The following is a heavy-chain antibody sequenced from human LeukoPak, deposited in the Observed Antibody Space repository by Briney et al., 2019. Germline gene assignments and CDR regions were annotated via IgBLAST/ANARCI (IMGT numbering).Heavy chain of an antibody. Sequence: ASVKVSCKASGYSFTGYYIHWVRQAPGQGPEWMGWINPKSGGTNYVQKFQGRVTMTRDTSISTAYMELSRLRSDDTAVYYCARASKRTITIFGVASYKYAFDIWGQGTMVTVSS. V-gene: IGHV1-2*02. D-gene: IGHD3-3*01. CDR1: GYSFTGYY. CDR2: INPKSGGT. CDR3: ARASKRTITIFGVASYKYAFDI. J-gene: IGHJ3*02.